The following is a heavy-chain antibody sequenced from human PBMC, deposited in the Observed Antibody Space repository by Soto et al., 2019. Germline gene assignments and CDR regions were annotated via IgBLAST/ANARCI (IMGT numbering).Heavy chain of an antibody. V-gene: IGHV4-38-2*02. CDR1: GYSISSGYY. CDR3: ARDFTDANVVVTAIRVWFDP. Sequence: ETLSLTCAVSGYSISSGYYWGWIRQPPGKGLEWIGSIYHSGSTYYNPSLKSRVTISVDTSKNQFSLKLSSVTAADTAVYYCARDFTDANVVVTAIRVWFDPWGQGTLVTVSS. J-gene: IGHJ5*02. CDR2: IYHSGST. D-gene: IGHD2-21*02.